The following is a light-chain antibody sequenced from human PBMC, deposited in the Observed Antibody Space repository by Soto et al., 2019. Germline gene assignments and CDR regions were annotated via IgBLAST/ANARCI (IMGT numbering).Light chain of an antibody. Sequence: QSALTQPASVSGSLGQSITLSCTGTSTDVGGYIYVSWYQQYPGKAPKLIIFEIYNRPSGVSDRFSGSRSGNTASLTISRLQTEDEADYYCSSYPSSSKILFGGGTKLTVL. CDR1: STDVGGYIY. CDR2: EIY. CDR3: SSYPSSSKIL. V-gene: IGLV2-14*01. J-gene: IGLJ2*01.